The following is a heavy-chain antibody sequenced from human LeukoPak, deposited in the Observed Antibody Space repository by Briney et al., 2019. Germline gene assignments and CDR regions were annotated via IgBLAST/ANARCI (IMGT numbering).Heavy chain of an antibody. J-gene: IGHJ4*02. D-gene: IGHD6-13*01. Sequence: GSSVKVSCKASGGTFSSSAISWVRQAPGQGLEWMGRIIPILGIANYAQKFQGRVTITADKSTSTAYMELSSLRSEDTAVYYCARAFLIAAAGYYFDYWGQGTLVTVSS. V-gene: IGHV1-69*04. CDR3: ARAFLIAAAGYYFDY. CDR2: IIPILGIA. CDR1: GGTFSSSA.